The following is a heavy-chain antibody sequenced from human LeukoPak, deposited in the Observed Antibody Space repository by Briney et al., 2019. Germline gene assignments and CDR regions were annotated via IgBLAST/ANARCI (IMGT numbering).Heavy chain of an antibody. D-gene: IGHD3-3*01. Sequence: ASVKVSCKPSGYPFTGHYIHWVRQAPGQGPEWMGWINPNTGGTNYAQKFQGRVTMTSDTSVSTGYMELSSLRSDDTAVYYCAVWKGYHDFWSGPFDYWGQGTRVSVSS. CDR2: INPNTGGT. CDR1: GYPFTGHY. J-gene: IGHJ4*02. V-gene: IGHV1-2*02. CDR3: AVWKGYHDFWSGPFDY.